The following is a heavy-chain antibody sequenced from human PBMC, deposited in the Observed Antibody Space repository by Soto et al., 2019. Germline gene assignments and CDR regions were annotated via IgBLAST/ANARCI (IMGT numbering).Heavy chain of an antibody. CDR1: GVSIDNFY. V-gene: IGHV4-59*01. Sequence: SETLSLTCTVSGVSIDNFYWSWIRQPPGKGLEWIAYIYHSGDTNYNPSLKSRVTISTDMSKNQFSLKLNSVSAADTAVYYCARGFSWFDPWGLGTLVTVSS. CDR3: ARGFSWFDP. CDR2: IYHSGDT. J-gene: IGHJ5*02.